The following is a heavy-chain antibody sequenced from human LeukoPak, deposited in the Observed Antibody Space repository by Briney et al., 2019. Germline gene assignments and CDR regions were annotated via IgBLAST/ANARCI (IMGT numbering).Heavy chain of an antibody. V-gene: IGHV3-23*01. J-gene: IGHJ4*02. Sequence: GGSLRLSCAASGFTFSSYSMHWVRQAPGKGLEWVSAISGSGGSTHYADSVKGRFTISRDNSKNTLYLQMNSLRAEDTAVYYCAKAFAVADTFDYWGQGTLVTVSS. CDR1: GFTFSSYS. CDR2: ISGSGGST. CDR3: AKAFAVADTFDY. D-gene: IGHD6-19*01.